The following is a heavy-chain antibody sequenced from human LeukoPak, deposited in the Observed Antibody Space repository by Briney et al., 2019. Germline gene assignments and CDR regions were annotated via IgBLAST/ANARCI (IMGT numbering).Heavy chain of an antibody. CDR2: IYYSGST. CDR3: ARLVLPIRGYDINYYGMDV. V-gene: IGHV4-61*05. CDR1: GGSISSSSYY. Sequence: SETLSLTCTVSGGSISSSSYYWGWIRQPPEKGLEWIGYIYYSGSTNYNPSLKSRVTISVDTSKNQFSLKLSSVTAADTAVYYCARLVLPIRGYDINYYGMDVWGQGTTVTVSS. D-gene: IGHD5-12*01. J-gene: IGHJ6*02.